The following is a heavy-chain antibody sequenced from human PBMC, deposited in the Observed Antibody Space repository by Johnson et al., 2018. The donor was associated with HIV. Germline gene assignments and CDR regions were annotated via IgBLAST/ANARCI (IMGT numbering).Heavy chain of an antibody. J-gene: IGHJ3*02. CDR3: AKDCGDPMIEVHAFDI. Sequence: VQLVESGGGLVQPGRSLRLSCAASGFTFDDYSMHWVRQAPGKGLEWVSGISWSSGSIGYADSVKGRFTIARDNTKNALYMQMNSMRAEDSALYYCAKDCGDPMIEVHAFDIWGQGTRVTVSS. D-gene: IGHD3-22*01. CDR1: GFTFDDYS. CDR2: ISWSSGSI. V-gene: IGHV3-9*01.